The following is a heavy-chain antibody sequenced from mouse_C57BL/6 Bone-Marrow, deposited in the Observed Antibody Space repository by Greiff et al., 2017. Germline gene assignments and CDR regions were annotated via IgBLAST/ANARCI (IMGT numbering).Heavy chain of an antibody. CDR1: GFTFSDYY. Sequence: EVKVVESEGGLVQPGSSMKLSCTASGFTFSDYYMAWVRQVPEKGLEWVANINYDGSSTYYLDSLKSRFIISRDNAKNILYLQMSSLKSEDTATYYCARGETAQATYAMDYWGQGTSVTVSS. CDR2: INYDGSST. CDR3: ARGETAQATYAMDY. D-gene: IGHD3-2*02. V-gene: IGHV5-16*01. J-gene: IGHJ4*01.